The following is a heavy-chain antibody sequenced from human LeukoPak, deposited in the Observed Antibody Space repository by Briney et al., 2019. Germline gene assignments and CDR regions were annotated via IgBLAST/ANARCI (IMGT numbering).Heavy chain of an antibody. Sequence: PGGSLRPSCAASGFTFSSYSMNWVRQAPGKGLEWVSSISSSSYIYYADSVKGRFTISRDNAKNSLYLQMNSLRAEDTAVYYCARVLRYCSGGNCYSGGLGYMDVWGKGTTVTISS. V-gene: IGHV3-21*04. CDR2: ISSSSYI. CDR3: ARVLRYCSGGNCYSGGLGYMDV. CDR1: GFTFSSYS. J-gene: IGHJ6*03. D-gene: IGHD2-15*01.